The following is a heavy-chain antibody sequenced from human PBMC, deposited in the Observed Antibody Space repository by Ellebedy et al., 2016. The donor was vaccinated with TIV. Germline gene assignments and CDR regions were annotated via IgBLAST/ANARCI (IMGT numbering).Heavy chain of an antibody. CDR2: IYHSGST. CDR1: GYSISSGYY. D-gene: IGHD3-10*01. CDR3: ARIEGAGLLWFGELLDYFDY. J-gene: IGHJ4*02. Sequence: SETLSLXXTVSGYSISSGYYWGWIRQPPGKGLEWIGSIYHSGSTYYNPSLKSRVTISVDTSKNQFSLKLSSVTAADTAVYYCARIEGAGLLWFGELLDYFDYWGQGTLVTVSS. V-gene: IGHV4-38-2*02.